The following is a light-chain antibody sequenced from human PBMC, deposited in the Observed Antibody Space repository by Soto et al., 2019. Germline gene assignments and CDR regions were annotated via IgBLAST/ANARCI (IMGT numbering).Light chain of an antibody. CDR3: CSNAVGSTYV. Sequence: QSSLTQPASVSGSPGQSITIACTGTSTDVGSHKLVSWYQQYPGNAPKLIIFEAYKRPSGVSNRFSGSKSGSTASLTISGLQAEDEADYYCCSNAVGSTYVSGTGTKVTVL. V-gene: IGLV2-23*01. J-gene: IGLJ1*01. CDR1: STDVGSHKL. CDR2: EAY.